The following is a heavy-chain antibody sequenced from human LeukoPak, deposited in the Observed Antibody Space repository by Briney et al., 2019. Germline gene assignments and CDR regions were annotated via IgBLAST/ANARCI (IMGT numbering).Heavy chain of an antibody. V-gene: IGHV3-21*01. CDR2: IDVGSYA. J-gene: IGHJ4*02. CDR1: GFTFSSYG. Sequence: GESLRLSCAASGFTFSSYGINWVRQAPGKGLEWVSSIDVGSYAYYANSVKGRFTISRDNAKNSLYLQMNSLRVEDTAVYYCATEGIVEGGAHFDYWGQGTLVTVSS. CDR3: ATEGIVEGGAHFDY. D-gene: IGHD1-26*01.